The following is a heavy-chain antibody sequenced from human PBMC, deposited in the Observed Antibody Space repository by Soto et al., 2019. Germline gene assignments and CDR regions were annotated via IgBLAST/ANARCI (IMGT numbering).Heavy chain of an antibody. CDR1: GGSFSGYF. CDR2: IKHSGST. Sequence: SETRSLTCAVYGGSFSGYFWSLNRQPPGQGLEWIGGIKHSGSTNFNPSLKSRVTISVDTSKKQFSLNLTSVTAADTAVYYCAAHLKTTVTAYWYFDLWGRGTLVTVSS. V-gene: IGHV4-34*01. D-gene: IGHD4-17*01. CDR3: AAHLKTTVTAYWYFDL. J-gene: IGHJ2*01.